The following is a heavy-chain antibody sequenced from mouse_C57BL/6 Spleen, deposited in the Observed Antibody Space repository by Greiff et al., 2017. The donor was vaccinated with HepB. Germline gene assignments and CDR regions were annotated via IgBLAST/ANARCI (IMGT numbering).Heavy chain of an antibody. CDR1: GFTFSSYG. CDR2: ISSGGSYT. V-gene: IGHV5-6*01. Sequence: EVMLVESGGDLVKPGGSLKLSCAASGFTFSSYGMSWVRQTPDKRLEWVATISSGGSYTYYPDSVKGRFTISRDNAKNTLYLQMSSLKSEDTAKYYGARHERDGAWFAYWGQVTLVTVSA. CDR3: ARHERDGAWFAY. J-gene: IGHJ3*01.